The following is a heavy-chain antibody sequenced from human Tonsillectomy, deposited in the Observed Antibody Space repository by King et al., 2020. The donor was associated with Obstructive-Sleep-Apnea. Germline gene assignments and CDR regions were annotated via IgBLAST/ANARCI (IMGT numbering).Heavy chain of an antibody. CDR3: AAYCGGVCYRPY. Sequence: VQLQESGPALVKPSETLSLTCSVSSGSISSYYWSWIRQPPGKGLEWIGYAHHTGSTYYNPSLKSRVTMSVDTSKNQFSLKLSSVTAADTAVYYCAAYCGGVCYRPYWGQGTLVTVSS. CDR2: AHHTGST. V-gene: IGHV4-59*01. CDR1: SGSISSYY. J-gene: IGHJ4*02. D-gene: IGHD2-21*02.